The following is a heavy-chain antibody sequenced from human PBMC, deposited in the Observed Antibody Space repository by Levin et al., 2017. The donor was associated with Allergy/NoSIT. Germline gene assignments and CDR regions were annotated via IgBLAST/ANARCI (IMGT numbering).Heavy chain of an antibody. CDR1: GFTFDDYT. CDR2: ISWDGGST. CDR3: AKDVGGILTGDVSAFDI. D-gene: IGHD3-9*01. Sequence: PSETLSLTCAASGFTFDDYTMHWVRQAPGKGLEWVSLISWDGGSTYYADSVKGRFTISRDNSKNSLYLQMNSLRTEDTALYYCAKDVGGILTGDVSAFDIWGQGTMVTVSS. V-gene: IGHV3-43*01. J-gene: IGHJ3*02.